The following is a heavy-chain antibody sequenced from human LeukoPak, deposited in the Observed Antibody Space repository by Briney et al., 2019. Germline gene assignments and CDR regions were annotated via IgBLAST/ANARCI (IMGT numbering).Heavy chain of an antibody. CDR1: GYTFTAYY. CDR2: MNPKSGNT. Sequence: ASVKVSCKTSGYTFTAYYLHWVRQATGQGLEWMGWMNPKSGNTGHAQKFQDRVTITRDTSISTVYMELSSLRSEDTAVDGSPDYWGQGTLVTVSS. CDR3: PDY. V-gene: IGHV1-8*03. D-gene: IGHD2-15*01. J-gene: IGHJ4*02.